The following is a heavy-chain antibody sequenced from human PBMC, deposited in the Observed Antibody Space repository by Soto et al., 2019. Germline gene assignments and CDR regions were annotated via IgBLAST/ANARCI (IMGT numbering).Heavy chain of an antibody. D-gene: IGHD2-8*01. CDR2: ISVDGRDT. CDR1: GFSLSDYW. V-gene: IGHV3-74*03. J-gene: IGHJ3*02. Sequence: GGSLRLSCAASGFSLSDYWMHWVRQVPGKGLLWVSRISVDGRDTTYADSVKGRFTISRDNAKNTLYLQMDSLRAEDTAVYYCARDPGFDCTNGVCYFASFDIWGQGTMVTVSS. CDR3: ARDPGFDCTNGVCYFASFDI.